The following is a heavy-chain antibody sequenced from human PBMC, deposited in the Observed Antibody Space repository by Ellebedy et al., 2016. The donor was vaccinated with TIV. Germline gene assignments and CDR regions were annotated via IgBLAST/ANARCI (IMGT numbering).Heavy chain of an antibody. D-gene: IGHD5-18*01. CDR1: GFTFSPYA. CDR2: IVGSGS. Sequence: GESLKISCAASGFTFSPYAMAWVRQAPGKGLEWVSGIVGSGSQKYADSVKGRFTISRDNSKRTVDLQMNSLRAEDTAIYFCAKDRTSGDGYWVFDNWGQGTQVTVSS. CDR3: AKDRTSGDGYWVFDN. V-gene: IGHV3-23*01. J-gene: IGHJ4*02.